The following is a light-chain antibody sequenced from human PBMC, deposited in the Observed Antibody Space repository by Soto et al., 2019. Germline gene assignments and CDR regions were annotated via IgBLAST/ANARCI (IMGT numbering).Light chain of an antibody. J-gene: IGLJ1*01. Sequence: QSALTQPASVSGSPGQSIAISCTGTRSDVGGYSYVSWYQQQPGKAPKLVISDVSNRPSGVSDRFSGSKSGNTASLTISGLQTEDEADSYCASYTPSSTYVFGTGTKLTVL. CDR2: DVS. V-gene: IGLV2-14*01. CDR1: RSDVGGYSY. CDR3: ASYTPSSTYV.